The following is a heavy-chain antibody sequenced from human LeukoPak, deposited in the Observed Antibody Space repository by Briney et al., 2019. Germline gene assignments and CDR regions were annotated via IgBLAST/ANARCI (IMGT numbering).Heavy chain of an antibody. CDR1: GFTFSDYY. CDR2: ISSSGSTI. V-gene: IGHV3-11*01. J-gene: IGHJ4*02. Sequence: GGSLRLSCAASGFTFSDYYMSWIRQAPGKGLEWVSYISSSGSTIYCADSVKGRFTISRDNAMNSLYLQMNSLRAEDTAVYYCARQKYSSSSDYWGQGALVTVSS. CDR3: ARQKYSSSSDY. D-gene: IGHD6-6*01.